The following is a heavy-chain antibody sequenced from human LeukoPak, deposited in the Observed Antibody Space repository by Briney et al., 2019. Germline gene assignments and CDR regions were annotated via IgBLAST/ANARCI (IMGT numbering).Heavy chain of an antibody. CDR3: AKSMATVTRGYHYYGMDV. J-gene: IGHJ6*04. CDR1: GFTFSSYA. Sequence: GGSLRLSCAAPGFTFSSYAMSWVRQAPGKGLEWVSVISGNGGGTLYADSVKGRFTISRDNSKTTLSLQMNSLRAEDTAVYYCAKSMATVTRGYHYYGMDVWGKGTTVTVSS. V-gene: IGHV3-23*01. D-gene: IGHD4-17*01. CDR2: ISGNGGGT.